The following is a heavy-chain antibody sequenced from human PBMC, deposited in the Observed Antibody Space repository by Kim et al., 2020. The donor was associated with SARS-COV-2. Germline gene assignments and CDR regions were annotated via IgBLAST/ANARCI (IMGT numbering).Heavy chain of an antibody. Sequence: GGSLRLSCAASGFTFSRHTMTWVRQPPGMGLEWVSTISGSGDSPYYADSVKGRFTISRDNSKNLLYLQMNSLTAEDTATYYCVMNDRVGYNSFDNWGQGTLVAVSS. CDR1: GFTFSRHT. V-gene: IGHV3-23*01. CDR2: ISGSGDSP. CDR3: VMNDRVGYNSFDN. D-gene: IGHD5-12*01. J-gene: IGHJ4*02.